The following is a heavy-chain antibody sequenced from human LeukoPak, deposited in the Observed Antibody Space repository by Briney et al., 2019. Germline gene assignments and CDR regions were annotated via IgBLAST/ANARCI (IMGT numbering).Heavy chain of an antibody. Sequence: SVKVSCKASGGTFSSYAISWVRQAPGQGLEWMGGIIPTFGTANYAQKFQGRVTITADESTSTAYMELSSLRSEDTAVYYCAKWVYGGYYFDYWGQGTLVTVSS. CDR2: IIPTFGTA. J-gene: IGHJ4*02. CDR3: AKWVYGGYYFDY. V-gene: IGHV1-69*13. CDR1: GGTFSSYA. D-gene: IGHD4-23*01.